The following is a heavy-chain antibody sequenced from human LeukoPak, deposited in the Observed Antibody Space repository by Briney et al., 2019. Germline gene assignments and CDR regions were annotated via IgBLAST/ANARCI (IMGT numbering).Heavy chain of an antibody. CDR1: GYTFTGYY. Sequence: GASVKVSCKASGYTFTGYYMHWVRQAPGQGLEWMGWINPNSGGTNYAQKFQGRVTMTRDTSISTAYMELSRLRSDDTAVYYCARDRFYGYYYCMDVWGKGTTVTVSS. J-gene: IGHJ6*03. D-gene: IGHD3-16*01. CDR2: INPNSGGT. CDR3: ARDRFYGYYYCMDV. V-gene: IGHV1-2*02.